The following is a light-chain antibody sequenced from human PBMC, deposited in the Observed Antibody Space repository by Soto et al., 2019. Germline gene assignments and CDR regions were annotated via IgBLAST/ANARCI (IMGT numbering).Light chain of an antibody. CDR1: QSVSSSY. V-gene: IGKV3-20*01. CDR2: GAS. J-gene: IGKJ1*01. CDR3: QQSGSPPCP. Sequence: EIGLSQSPGALSLSPGERATLSCRASQSVSSSYLAWYQQTPGQAPRLVVYGASSRATGIPARFSGSGSGTDFTLTISRLQPEDFALYYCQQSGSPPCPFGQGTKVDIK.